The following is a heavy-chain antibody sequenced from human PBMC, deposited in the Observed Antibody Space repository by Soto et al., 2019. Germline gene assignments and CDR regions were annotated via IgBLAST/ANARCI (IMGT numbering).Heavy chain of an antibody. CDR2: INAGNGNT. J-gene: IGHJ4*02. V-gene: IGHV1-3*01. D-gene: IGHD2-21*01. CDR3: ARDLACGIPDY. Sequence: ASVKVSCKASGYTFSSYAMHWVRQAPGQRLEWMGWINAGNGNTKYSQKFQGRVTITRDTSASTAYMELSSLRSEDTAVYYCARDLACGIPDYWGQGTLVTVSS. CDR1: GYTFSSYA.